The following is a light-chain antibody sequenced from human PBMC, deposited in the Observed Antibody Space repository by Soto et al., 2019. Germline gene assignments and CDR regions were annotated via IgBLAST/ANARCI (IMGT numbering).Light chain of an antibody. CDR1: QSVSSY. V-gene: IGKV3-11*01. Sequence: EIVLTQSPATLSLSPGERATLSCRASQSVSSYLACYQQKPGQAPRLLIYDASNRSTGIPARFSGSGSGTDFTLTISSLEPEDFAVYYCQQRSNWLPLTFGGGTKVDIK. J-gene: IGKJ4*01. CDR2: DAS. CDR3: QQRSNWLPLT.